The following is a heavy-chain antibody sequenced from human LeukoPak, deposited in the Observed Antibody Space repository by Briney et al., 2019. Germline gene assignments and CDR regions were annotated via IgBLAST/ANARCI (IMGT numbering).Heavy chain of an antibody. CDR2: MNPNSGNT. D-gene: IGHD3-3*01. CDR3: ARGSTDDFWSGWERKAFDI. V-gene: IGHV1-8*03. J-gene: IGHJ3*02. Sequence: ASVKVSCKASGYTFTSYDINWVRQATGQGLEWMGWMNPNSGNTGYAQKFQGRVTITRNTSISTAYMELSSLRSEDTAVYYCARGSTDDFWSGWERKAFDIWGQGTMVTVSS. CDR1: GYTFTSYD.